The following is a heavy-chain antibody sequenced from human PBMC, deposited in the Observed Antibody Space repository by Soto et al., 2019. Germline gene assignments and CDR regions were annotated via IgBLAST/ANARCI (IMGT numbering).Heavy chain of an antibody. CDR2: IRNKVNSYAT. Sequence: EVQLVESGGGLVQPGGSLKLSCAASGFTFSDSAMHWVRQASGKGLEWVDRIRNKVNSYATAYAASVKGRFTISRDDSMNTAYLQMNSLKTEDTAVYYCTRRRDWTAMAPLDYWGQGTLVTVSS. D-gene: IGHD5-18*01. CDR3: TRRRDWTAMAPLDY. J-gene: IGHJ4*02. V-gene: IGHV3-73*02. CDR1: GFTFSDSA.